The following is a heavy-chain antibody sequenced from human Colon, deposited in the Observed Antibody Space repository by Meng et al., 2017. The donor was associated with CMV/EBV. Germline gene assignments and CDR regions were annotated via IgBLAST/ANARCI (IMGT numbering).Heavy chain of an antibody. CDR1: GFTFNTYP. D-gene: IGHD3-10*01. V-gene: IGHV3-64*01. CDR2: ISANGDNT. J-gene: IGHJ4*02. CDR3: ARVVSGDFDY. Sequence: EVRVLGPGGGLVQPGGSLRLFCVASGFTFNTYPMHWVRQAPGKGLEHVSGISANGDNTPYASSVKDRFIVSRDNLKNTLYLQMGSLRPDDTGVYYCARVVSGDFDYWGQGTLVTVSS.